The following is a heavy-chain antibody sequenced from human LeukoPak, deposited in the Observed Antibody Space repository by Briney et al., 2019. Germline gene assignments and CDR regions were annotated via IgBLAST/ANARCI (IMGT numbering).Heavy chain of an antibody. CDR2: IYYSGST. V-gene: IGHV4-30-4*01. Sequence: SQTLSLTCTVSGGSISSGDHYWRWIRQPPGKGLEWIGYIYYSGSTYYNPSLKSRITISVDTSKNQFSLKLSSVTAADTAVYYCARVRTPLGASPGDYYYYGMDVWGQGTTVTVSS. CDR3: ARVRTPLGASPGDYYYYGMDV. J-gene: IGHJ6*02. D-gene: IGHD3-10*01. CDR1: GGSISSGDHY.